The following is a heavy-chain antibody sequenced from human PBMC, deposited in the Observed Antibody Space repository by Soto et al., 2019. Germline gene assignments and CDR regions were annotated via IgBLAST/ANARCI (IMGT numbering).Heavy chain of an antibody. J-gene: IGHJ4*02. CDR2: INHSGST. D-gene: IGHD6-19*01. V-gene: IGHV4-34*01. Sequence: SETLSLTCTVYGGSFSGYYWTWIRQPPGTGLEWIGEINHSGSTNYNPSLKSRVTISVDTSKNQFSLKLSSVTAADTAVYYCASLKSKYSSGWLHDRVWLVPIEYYFDYWGQGTLVTVSS. CDR1: GGSFSGYY. CDR3: ASLKSKYSSGWLHDRVWLVPIEYYFDY.